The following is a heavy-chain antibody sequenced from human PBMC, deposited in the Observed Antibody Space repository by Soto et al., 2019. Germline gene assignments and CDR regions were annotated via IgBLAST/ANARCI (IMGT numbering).Heavy chain of an antibody. D-gene: IGHD6-19*01. CDR2: IYYSGST. V-gene: IGHV4-59*08. J-gene: IGHJ3*02. CDR3: ATITGYSSGWYGREAFDI. CDR1: GGSISSYY. Sequence: PSETLSLTCTVSGGSISSYYWSGSRQPPGKGLEWIGYIYYSGSTNYNPSLKSRVTISVDTSKNQFSLKLSSVTAADTAVYYCATITGYSSGWYGREAFDIWGQGTMVTVSS.